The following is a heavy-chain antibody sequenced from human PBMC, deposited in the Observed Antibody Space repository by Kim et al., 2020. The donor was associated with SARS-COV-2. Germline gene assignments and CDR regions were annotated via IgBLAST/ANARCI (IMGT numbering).Heavy chain of an antibody. V-gene: IGHV1-2*02. CDR3: ARERKSDGWFDP. Sequence: NYAQKYQGRVTMTRDTSISTAYMELSRLRSDDTAVYYCARERKSDGWFDPWGQGTLVTVSS. J-gene: IGHJ5*02.